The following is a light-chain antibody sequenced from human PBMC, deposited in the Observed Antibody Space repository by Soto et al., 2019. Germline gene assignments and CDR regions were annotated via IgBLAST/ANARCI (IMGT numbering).Light chain of an antibody. CDR3: QQSYSTPPIT. J-gene: IGKJ5*01. CDR1: QSVSSSY. Sequence: EFVLTQSPGTLSLSPGERDTLSCRASQSVSSSYLAWYQQKPGQAPRLLIYGASSRATGIPDRFSGSGSGTDFTLTISRLEPEDVATYYCQQSYSTPPITFGQGTRLEIK. V-gene: IGKV3-20*01. CDR2: GAS.